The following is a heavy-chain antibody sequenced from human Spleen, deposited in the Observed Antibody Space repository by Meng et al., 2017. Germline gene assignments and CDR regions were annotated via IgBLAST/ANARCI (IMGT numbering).Heavy chain of an antibody. CDR2: IKSKPDGETI. Sequence: EVQWGESGGGLVKPGGSLRLLCEGFGFTFSNAYMTWVRQVPGKRLEWVGRIKSKPDGETIDYAAPVKGRFTISRDDSRNTVYLQMNSLKTEDTAVYYCSGHIDYWGQGTLVTVSS. CDR1: GFTFSNAY. J-gene: IGHJ4*02. V-gene: IGHV3-15*01. CDR3: SGHIDY. D-gene: IGHD2-15*01.